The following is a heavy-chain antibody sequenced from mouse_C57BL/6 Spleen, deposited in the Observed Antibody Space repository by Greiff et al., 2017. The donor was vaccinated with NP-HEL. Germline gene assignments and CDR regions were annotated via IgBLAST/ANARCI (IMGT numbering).Heavy chain of an antibody. V-gene: IGHV5-17*01. CDR2: ISSGSSTI. J-gene: IGHJ4*01. CDR1: GFTFSDYG. CDR3: ARGDGSSYDYYAMDY. D-gene: IGHD1-1*01. Sequence: EVKLVESGGGLVKPGGSLKLSCAASGFTFSDYGMHWVRQAPEKGLEWVAYISSGSSTIYYVDTVKGRFTISRDNAKNTLFLQMTSLGSEDTAMYYCARGDGSSYDYYAMDYWGQGTSVTVSS.